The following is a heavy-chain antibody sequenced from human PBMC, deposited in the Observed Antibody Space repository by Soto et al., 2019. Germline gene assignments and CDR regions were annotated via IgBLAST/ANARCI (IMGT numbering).Heavy chain of an antibody. CDR3: AKAYNMVRGVI. V-gene: IGHV3-23*01. Sequence: GGSHRLSCTASGFTCGDYAMSWFRQAPGKGLEWVSGISGSGGGTYYADSVMGRFTISRDNTKNTLYLQMNSLRDEDTAVYYCAKAYNMVRGVIWGQGTQVTVSS. J-gene: IGHJ4*02. CDR1: GFTCGDYA. D-gene: IGHD3-10*01. CDR2: ISGSGGGT.